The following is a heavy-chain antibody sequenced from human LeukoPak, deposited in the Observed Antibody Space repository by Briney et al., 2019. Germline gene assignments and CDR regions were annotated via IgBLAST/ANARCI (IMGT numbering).Heavy chain of an antibody. J-gene: IGHJ4*02. CDR2: INPNSGGT. Sequence: ASVKVSCKASGYTFTGYYMHWVRQAPGQGLEWMGWINPNSGGTNYAQKFQGRVTMTRDTSISTAYMELSRLRSDDTAVYYCARDSNYYDSSGYYYYFDYWGQGTLVTVSS. D-gene: IGHD3-22*01. CDR1: GYTFTGYY. CDR3: ARDSNYYDSSGYYYYFDY. V-gene: IGHV1-2*02.